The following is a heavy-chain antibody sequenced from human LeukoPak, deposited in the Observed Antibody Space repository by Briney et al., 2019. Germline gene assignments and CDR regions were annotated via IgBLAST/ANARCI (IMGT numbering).Heavy chain of an antibody. CDR1: GFTFSSYA. J-gene: IGHJ4*02. CDR3: AKAGEPGIAAHFDY. D-gene: IGHD6-25*01. CDR2: VSGSGGST. Sequence: GGSLRLSCAASGFTFSSYAMSWVRQAPGKGLEWVSAVSGSGGSTYYADSVKGRFTTSRDNSKNTLYLQMNSLRAEDTAVYYCAKAGEPGIAAHFDYWGQGTLVTVSS. V-gene: IGHV3-23*01.